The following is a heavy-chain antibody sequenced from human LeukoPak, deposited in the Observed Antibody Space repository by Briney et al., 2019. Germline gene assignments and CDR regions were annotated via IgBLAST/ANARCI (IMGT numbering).Heavy chain of an antibody. CDR1: GDSISTSSYY. D-gene: IGHD3-10*01. J-gene: IGHJ4*02. CDR2: IYYSGST. V-gene: IGHV4-39*01. CDR3: ASWKTSMVRGMD. Sequence: KTSETLSLTCSVSGDSISTSSYYWGWIRQPPGKGLEWIGTIYYSGSTYYNPSLTSRVTISVDTSKNQFSLKLSSVTAADTAVYYCASWKTSMVRGMDWGQGTLVTVSS.